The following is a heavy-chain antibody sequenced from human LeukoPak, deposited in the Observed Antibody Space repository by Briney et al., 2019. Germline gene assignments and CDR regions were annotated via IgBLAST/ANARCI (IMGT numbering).Heavy chain of an antibody. Sequence: ASVKVSCKASGYTFTSYDINWVRQATGQGLGWMGWMNPNSGSTGYAQKFRGRVTITRNTSISTAYMELSGLRSEDTAVYYCARGRSTGYPYYFEYWGQGTLVTVSS. CDR3: ARGRSTGYPYYFEY. CDR2: MNPNSGST. D-gene: IGHD5-12*01. CDR1: GYTFTSYD. V-gene: IGHV1-8*03. J-gene: IGHJ4*02.